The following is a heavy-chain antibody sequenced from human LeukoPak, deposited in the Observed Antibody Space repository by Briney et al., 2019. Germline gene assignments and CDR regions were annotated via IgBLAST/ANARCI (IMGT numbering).Heavy chain of an antibody. CDR1: GGSISSYY. CDR2: IYTSGST. V-gene: IGHV4-4*07. J-gene: IGHJ6*03. CDR3: ARDRYYGSGSLSLYYYYMDV. Sequence: PSETLSLTCTVSGGSISSYYWSWIRQPAGKGLEWIGRIYTSGSTNYNPSLKSRVTMSVGTSKNQFSLKLSSVTAADTAVYFCARDRYYGSGSLSLYYYYMDVWGKGTTVTVSS. D-gene: IGHD3-10*01.